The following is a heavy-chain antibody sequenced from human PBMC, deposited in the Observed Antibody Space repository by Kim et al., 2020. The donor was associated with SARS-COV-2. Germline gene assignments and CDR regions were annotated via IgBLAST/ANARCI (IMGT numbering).Heavy chain of an antibody. D-gene: IGHD6-19*01. J-gene: IGHJ4*02. CDR3: ARDGYSSGWTGYYFDY. Sequence: GGSLRLSCAASGFTFSSYAMHWVRQAPGKGLEWVAVISYDGSNKYYVDSVKGRFTISRDNSKNTLYLQMNSLRAEDTAVYYCARDGYSSGWTGYYFDYWGQGTLVTVSS. CDR2: ISYDGSNK. V-gene: IGHV3-30*04. CDR1: GFTFSSYA.